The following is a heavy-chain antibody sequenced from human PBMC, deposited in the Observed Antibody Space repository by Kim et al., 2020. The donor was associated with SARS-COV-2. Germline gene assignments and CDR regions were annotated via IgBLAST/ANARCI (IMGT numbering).Heavy chain of an antibody. V-gene: IGHV3-64D*09. CDR1: GFTFSSYA. J-gene: IGHJ4*02. Sequence: GGSLRLSCSASGFTFSSYAMHWVRQAPGKGLEYVSAISSNGGSTYYADSVKGRFTISRDNSKNTLYLQMSSLRAEDTAVYYCVKEAAVMSIAAGYYFDYWGQGTLVTVSS. D-gene: IGHD6-6*01. CDR2: ISSNGGST. CDR3: VKEAAVMSIAAGYYFDY.